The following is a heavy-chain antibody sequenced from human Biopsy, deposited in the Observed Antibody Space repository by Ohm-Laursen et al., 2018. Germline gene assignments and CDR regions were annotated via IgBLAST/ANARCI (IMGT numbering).Heavy chain of an antibody. CDR2: IYYSGYT. J-gene: IGHJ5*02. V-gene: IGHV4-59*08. Sequence: TLSLTCTVSGGSMRSYYWSWLRQPPGKGLEWIGYIYYSGYTNYNPSLKSRVTISVDKPKNQFSLRLSSVTAADTAVYYCARIVDASMMTSLWFDPWGQGTLVIVSS. CDR1: GGSMRSYY. CDR3: ARIVDASMMTSLWFDP. D-gene: IGHD5-18*01.